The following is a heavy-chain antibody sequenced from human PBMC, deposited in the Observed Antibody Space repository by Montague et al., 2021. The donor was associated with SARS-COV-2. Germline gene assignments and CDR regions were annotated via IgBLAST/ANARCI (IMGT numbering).Heavy chain of an antibody. V-gene: IGHV4-39*01. CDR2: IAFSWXT. CDR1: GGSITSTNYY. D-gene: IGHD6-19*01. J-gene: IGHJ4*02. CDR3: TRQNHGRGWYEISFDY. Sequence: SETLSLTCTVPGGSITSTNYYWAWIRQPPGKGLEWFGSIAFSWXTXHXXXXQXRVTMSVDTSMNQFSLRLSTVTAADTALYYCTRQNHGRGWYEISFDYWGQGTLVTVSS.